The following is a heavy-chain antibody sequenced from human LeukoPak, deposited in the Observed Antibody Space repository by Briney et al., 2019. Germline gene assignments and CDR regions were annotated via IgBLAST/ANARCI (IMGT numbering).Heavy chain of an antibody. D-gene: IGHD5-12*01. V-gene: IGHV4-39*07. CDR2: IYYSGST. Sequence: SETLSLTCTVSGGSISSSSYYWGWIRQPPGKGLEWIGSIYYSGSTYYNPSLKSRVTISVDTSKNQFSLKLSSVTAADTAVYYCARGRYVDIVATIRGSFDYWGQGTLVTVSS. J-gene: IGHJ4*02. CDR1: GGSISSSSYY. CDR3: ARGRYVDIVATIRGSFDY.